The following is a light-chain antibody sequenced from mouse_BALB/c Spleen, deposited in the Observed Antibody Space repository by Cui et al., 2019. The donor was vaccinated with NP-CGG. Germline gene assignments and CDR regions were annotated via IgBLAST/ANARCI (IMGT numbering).Light chain of an antibody. CDR3: ALWYSNHFV. J-gene: IGLJ1*01. CDR2: GTN. Sequence: QAVMSHESAPTTSPGETVTLTCRSSTGAVTTSNYANWVQEKPDHLFTGLIGGTNNRAPGVPARFSGSLIGDKAALTITGAQTEDEAIYFCALWYSNHFVFGGGTKLTVL. CDR1: TGAVTTSNY. V-gene: IGLV1*01.